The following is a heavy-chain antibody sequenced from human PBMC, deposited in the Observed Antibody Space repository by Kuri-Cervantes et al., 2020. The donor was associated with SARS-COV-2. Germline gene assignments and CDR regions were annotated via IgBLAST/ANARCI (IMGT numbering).Heavy chain of an antibody. J-gene: IGHJ6*03. CDR2: ISYDGSNK. Sequence: GGSLRLSCAASGFTFSSYAMHWVRQAPGKGLEWVAVISYDGSNKYYADSVKGRFTISRDNSKNTLYLQMNSLRAEDTAVYYCARDGARPFYYYYYYMDVWGKGTTVTVSS. CDR1: GFTFSSYA. V-gene: IGHV3-30-3*01. D-gene: IGHD2/OR15-2a*01. CDR3: ARDGARPFYYYYYYMDV.